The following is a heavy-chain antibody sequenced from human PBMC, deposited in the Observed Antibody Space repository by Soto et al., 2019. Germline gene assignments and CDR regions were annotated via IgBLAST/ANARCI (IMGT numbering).Heavy chain of an antibody. CDR3: ARDLRSLIPSGYSLHDAFDI. CDR2: ISSSSSYI. Sequence: EVQLVESGGGLVKPGGSLRLSCAASGFTFSSYSMNWVLQAPGKGLEWVSSISSSSSYIYYADSVKGRFTIARDNAKNSLYLQMNSLRAEDMAVYYCARDLRSLIPSGYSLHDAFDIWGQGTMVTVSS. J-gene: IGHJ3*02. D-gene: IGHD3-22*01. CDR1: GFTFSSYS. V-gene: IGHV3-21*01.